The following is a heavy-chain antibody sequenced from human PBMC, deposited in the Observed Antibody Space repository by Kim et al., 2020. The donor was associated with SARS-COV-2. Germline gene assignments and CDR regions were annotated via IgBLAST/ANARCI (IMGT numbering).Heavy chain of an antibody. CDR2: IYYSGST. CDR3: ARVYYDSSGYWIFDI. J-gene: IGHJ3*02. CDR1: GGSISSYY. V-gene: IGHV4-59*13. D-gene: IGHD3-22*01. Sequence: SQTLSLTCTVSGGSISSYYWSWIRQPPGKGLEWIGYIYYSGSTNYNPSLKSRVTISVDTSKNQFSLKLSSVTAADTAVYYCARVYYDSSGYWIFDIWGQGTMVTVSS.